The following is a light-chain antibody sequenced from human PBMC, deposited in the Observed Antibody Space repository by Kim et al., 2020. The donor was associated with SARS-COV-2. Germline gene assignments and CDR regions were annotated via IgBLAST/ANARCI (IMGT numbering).Light chain of an antibody. CDR3: QQYGNSPST. Sequence: LSPGERATLACRASQSVSSSLARYQQKPGQAPRLLIHGASSRTTGIPDRFSGSGSGTDFTLTISRLEPEDFAVYYCQQYGNSPSTFGQGTRLEIK. J-gene: IGKJ5*01. V-gene: IGKV3-20*01. CDR1: QSVSSS. CDR2: GAS.